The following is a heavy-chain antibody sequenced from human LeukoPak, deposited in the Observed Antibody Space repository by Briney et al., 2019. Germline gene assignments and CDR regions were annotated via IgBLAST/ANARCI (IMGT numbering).Heavy chain of an antibody. CDR2: IRSSGGCT. V-gene: IGHV3-23*01. CDR1: GFTFSSYA. D-gene: IGHD6-13*01. Sequence: GGSLRLSCAASGFTFSSYAMSWVRQAPGKGLEWVSGIRSSGGCTYYADSVKGRFTISRYNSKNTLYLQMNSLRTEDTAVYYCAKVEEISSHYTGGSFDMWGQGTMVTVSS. J-gene: IGHJ3*02. CDR3: AKVEEISSHYTGGSFDM.